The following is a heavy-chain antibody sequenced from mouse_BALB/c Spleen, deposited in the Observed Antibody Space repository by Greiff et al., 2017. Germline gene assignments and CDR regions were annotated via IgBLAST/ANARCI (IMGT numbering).Heavy chain of an antibody. Sequence: EVQGVESGGGLVQPGGSRKLSCAASGFTFSSFGMHWVRQAPEKGLEWVAYISSGSSTIYYADTVKGRFTISRDNPKNTLFLQMTSLRSEDTAMYYGARSTGRYYYAMDYWGQGTSVTVSS. CDR2: ISSGSSTI. CDR1: GFTFSSFG. J-gene: IGHJ4*01. CDR3: ARSTGRYYYAMDY. V-gene: IGHV5-17*02. D-gene: IGHD4-1*01.